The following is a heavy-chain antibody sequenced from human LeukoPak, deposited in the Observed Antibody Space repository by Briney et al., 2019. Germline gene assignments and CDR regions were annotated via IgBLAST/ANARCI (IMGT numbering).Heavy chain of an antibody. CDR1: GFSFEDYV. CDR3: ANGRAVAGPFDY. J-gene: IGHJ4*02. V-gene: IGHV3-9*01. CDR2: INWNSGSI. D-gene: IGHD6-19*01. Sequence: GRSLRLFCVASGFSFEDYVMHWVRQAPGKGLEWVSGINWNSGSIGYADSVKGRFTISRDNAKNSLYLQMNSLRAEDTALYYCANGRAVAGPFDYWGQGIMVTVSS.